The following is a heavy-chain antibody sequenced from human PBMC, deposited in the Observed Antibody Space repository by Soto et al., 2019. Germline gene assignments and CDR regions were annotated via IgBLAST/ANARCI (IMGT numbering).Heavy chain of an antibody. CDR2: IYPGDSDT. D-gene: IGHD5-12*01. V-gene: IGHV5-51*01. Sequence: PGESLKISCKRSGYSFTSYWIGWVRQMPGKGLACIGIIYPGDSDTRYSPSFQGQVTISADKSISTAYLQWSSLRASDTAMYYCARQLYVDIVATQAHYYYYGMDVWGQGTTVTVSS. CDR3: ARQLYVDIVATQAHYYYYGMDV. CDR1: GYSFTSYW. J-gene: IGHJ6*02.